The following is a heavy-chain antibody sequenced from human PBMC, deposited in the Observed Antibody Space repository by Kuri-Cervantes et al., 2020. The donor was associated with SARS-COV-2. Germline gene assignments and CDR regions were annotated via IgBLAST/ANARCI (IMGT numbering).Heavy chain of an antibody. J-gene: IGHJ5*02. Sequence: SETLSLTCTVAGGSISSYYWSWIRKPAGKGLEWIGRIYTSGSTNYNPSLKSRVTISVDTSKNPFSLKLSSVTAVDTAVYYCARTGTVPTEGWFDPWGQGTLVTVSS. D-gene: IGHD4-17*01. V-gene: IGHV4-4*07. CDR2: IYTSGST. CDR3: ARTGTVPTEGWFDP. CDR1: GGSISSYY.